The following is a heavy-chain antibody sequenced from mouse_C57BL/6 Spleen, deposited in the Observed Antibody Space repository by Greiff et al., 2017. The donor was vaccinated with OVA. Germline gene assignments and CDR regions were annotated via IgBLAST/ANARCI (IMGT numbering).Heavy chain of an antibody. D-gene: IGHD2-4*01. J-gene: IGHJ4*01. V-gene: IGHV5-6*01. CDR3: ARDDYDAGLYAMDY. CDR2: ISSGGSYT. CDR1: GFTFSSYG. Sequence: EVQLVESGGDLVKPGGSLKLSCAASGFTFSSYGMSWVRQTPDKRLEWVATISSGGSYTYYPDSVKGRFTISRDNAKNTLYLQMSSLKSEDTAMYYCARDDYDAGLYAMDYWGQGTSVTVSS.